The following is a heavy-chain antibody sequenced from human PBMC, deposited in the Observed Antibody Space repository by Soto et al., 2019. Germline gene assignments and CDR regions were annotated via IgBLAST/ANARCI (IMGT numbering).Heavy chain of an antibody. V-gene: IGHV1-69*06. CDR1: EDTFRNYS. J-gene: IGHJ2*01. CDR3: ASTKYDSSAYYYWYLGL. D-gene: IGHD3-22*01. CDR2: IIPIFGTA. Sequence: GASVRVSGKASEDTFRNYSISWVRPAPGQGLEWMGGIIPIFGTANYAQKFQGRVTITADTSANTVYLELSSLRSEDTAVYYCASTKYDSSAYYYWYLGLWGRGTLDPVSS.